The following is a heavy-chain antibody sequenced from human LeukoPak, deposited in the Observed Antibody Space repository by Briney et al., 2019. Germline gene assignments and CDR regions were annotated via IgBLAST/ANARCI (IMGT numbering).Heavy chain of an antibody. V-gene: IGHV1-2*06. CDR3: ARGGYYGSGSEVYYYYGMDV. D-gene: IGHD3-10*01. CDR1: GYTFTDYY. Sequence: VASVKVSCKASGYTFTDYYMHWVRQAPGQGLEWMGRINPNSGGSNYAQEFQGRVTMTRDTSISTAYMELNRLRSDDTAVYYCARGGYYGSGSEVYYYYGMDVWGQGTTVTVSS. J-gene: IGHJ6*02. CDR2: INPNSGGS.